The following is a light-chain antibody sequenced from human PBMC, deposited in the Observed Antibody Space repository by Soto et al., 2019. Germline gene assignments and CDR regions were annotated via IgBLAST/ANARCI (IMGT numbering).Light chain of an antibody. CDR2: GAS. Sequence: EILMTQSPATLSVSPGERATLSCRASQSVSSNLAWYQQKRGQAPRLLLYGASTRATGIPARFSGSGSGTEFALTISSLQSEDFAVYYCQHFGNSLWTFGQGTKVDIK. J-gene: IGKJ1*01. CDR3: QHFGNSLWT. CDR1: QSVSSN. V-gene: IGKV3-15*01.